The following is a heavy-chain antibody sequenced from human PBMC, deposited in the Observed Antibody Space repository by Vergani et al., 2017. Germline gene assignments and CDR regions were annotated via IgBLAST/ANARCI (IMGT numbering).Heavy chain of an antibody. CDR3: ARHGWELDYYYYYMDV. Sequence: QVQLVQSGAEVKKPGASVKVSCKASGYTFTSYGISWVRQAPGQGLEWMGWISAYNGNTNYAQKLQGRVTITTDTSTSTAYMELRSLRYDDTAVYYCARHGWELDYYYYYMDVWGKGTTVTVSS. J-gene: IGHJ6*03. V-gene: IGHV1-18*01. D-gene: IGHD1-26*01. CDR2: ISAYNGNT. CDR1: GYTFTSYG.